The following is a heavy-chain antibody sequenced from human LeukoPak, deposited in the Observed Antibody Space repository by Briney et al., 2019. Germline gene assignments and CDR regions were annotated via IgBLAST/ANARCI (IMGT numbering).Heavy chain of an antibody. Sequence: SVKVSCKASGGTFSSYAINWVRQAPGQGLEWMGRIIPILGIANYAQKFQGRVTITADKSTSTAYMELSSLRSEDTAVYYCAREAGSSGWTEYFQHWGQGTLVTVSS. J-gene: IGHJ1*01. D-gene: IGHD6-19*01. V-gene: IGHV1-69*04. CDR3: AREAGSSGWTEYFQH. CDR1: GGTFSSYA. CDR2: IIPILGIA.